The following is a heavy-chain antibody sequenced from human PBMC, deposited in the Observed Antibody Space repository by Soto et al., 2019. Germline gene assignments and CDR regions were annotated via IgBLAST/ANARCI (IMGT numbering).Heavy chain of an antibody. CDR2: FDPEDGET. CDR3: ATIITIFGVAYWFDP. CDR1: GYTLTELS. D-gene: IGHD3-3*01. Sequence: ASVKVSCKVSGYTLTELSMHWVRQAPGKGPEWMGGFDPEDGETIYAQKFQGRVTMTEDTSTDTAYMELSSLRSEDTAVYYCATIITIFGVAYWFDPWGQGTLVTVSS. J-gene: IGHJ5*02. V-gene: IGHV1-24*01.